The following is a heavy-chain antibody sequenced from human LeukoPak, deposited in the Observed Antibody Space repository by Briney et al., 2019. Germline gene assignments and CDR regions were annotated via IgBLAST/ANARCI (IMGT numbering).Heavy chain of an antibody. Sequence: PSETLSLTCTVSGVSISSSNSYWGWIRQPPGKGLEWIGSIYYSGNTYYNASLKSQVSISIDTSKNRFSLKLTSVTAADTAVYYCARDLSGVTGYTYGRGIDYWGQGTLVTVSS. J-gene: IGHJ4*02. CDR1: GVSISSSNSY. V-gene: IGHV4-39*02. D-gene: IGHD5-18*01. CDR3: ARDLSGVTGYTYGRGIDY. CDR2: IYYSGNT.